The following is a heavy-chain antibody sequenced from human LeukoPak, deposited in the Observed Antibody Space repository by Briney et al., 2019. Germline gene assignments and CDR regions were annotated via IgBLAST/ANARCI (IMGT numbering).Heavy chain of an antibody. J-gene: IGHJ3*02. CDR3: ARGTDSSGYSAFDI. V-gene: IGHV3-20*01. Sequence: GGSLRLSCAASGFTFDDYGMSWVRQAPGKGLEWASGINWNGGSTGYADSVKGRFTISRDNAKNSLYLQMNSLRAEDTALYHCARGTDSSGYSAFDIWGQGTMVTVSS. D-gene: IGHD3-22*01. CDR1: GFTFDDYG. CDR2: INWNGGST.